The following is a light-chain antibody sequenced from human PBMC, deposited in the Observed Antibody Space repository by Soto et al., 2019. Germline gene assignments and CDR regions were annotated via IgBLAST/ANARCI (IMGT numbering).Light chain of an antibody. CDR2: GAS. CDR1: QSVSSNY. Sequence: IVLTQSPGTLSLSPGEGATLSCRASQSVSSNYLAWYQQKPGQTPRLLIYGASNRATGIPDRFRGNASGTDFTLTISRLTPEDSAVYYWQQYDRSLPLTFGGGTKVEIK. V-gene: IGKV3-20*01. J-gene: IGKJ4*01. CDR3: QQYDRSLPLT.